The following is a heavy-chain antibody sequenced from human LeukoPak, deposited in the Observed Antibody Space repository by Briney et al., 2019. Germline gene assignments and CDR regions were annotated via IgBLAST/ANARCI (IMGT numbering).Heavy chain of an antibody. J-gene: IGHJ4*02. Sequence: ASVKVSFKASGYTFTGYYMHWVRQAPGQGLEWMGWINPTSGGTNYAQKFQGRVTMTRDTSISTAYMELSRLRSDDTAVYYCARLPIVGAANFDYWGQGTLVTVSS. CDR2: INPTSGGT. CDR3: ARLPIVGAANFDY. V-gene: IGHV1-2*02. D-gene: IGHD1-26*01. CDR1: GYTFTGYY.